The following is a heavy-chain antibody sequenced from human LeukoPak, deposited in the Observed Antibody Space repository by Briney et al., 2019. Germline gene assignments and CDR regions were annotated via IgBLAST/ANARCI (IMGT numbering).Heavy chain of an antibody. Sequence: PGGSLRLSCAASGFTFGGFTMAWVRQTPRKGLEWLSGILADADGGRTYYADPVKGRFTISRDNSKNTLYLQMNNLRADDTAVYYCAKNSGSSCYAGVDYWGPGTLVTVSS. J-gene: IGHJ4*02. V-gene: IGHV3-23*01. CDR2: ILADADGGRT. CDR1: GFTFGGFT. D-gene: IGHD2-2*01. CDR3: AKNSGSSCYAGVDY.